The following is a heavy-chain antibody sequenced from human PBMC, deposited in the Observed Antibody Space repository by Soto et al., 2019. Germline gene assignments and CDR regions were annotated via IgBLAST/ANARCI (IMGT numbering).Heavy chain of an antibody. CDR2: INSDGSST. V-gene: IGHV3-74*01. D-gene: IGHD6-19*01. Sequence: GGSLRLSCAASGFTFSSYWMHWVRQAPGKGLVWVSRINSDGSSTSYADSVKGRFTISRDNAKNTLYLQMNSLRAEDTAVYYCARDGSLHSSGWYDYNWFDPWGQGTLVTVSS. CDR3: ARDGSLHSSGWYDYNWFDP. CDR1: GFTFSSYW. J-gene: IGHJ5*02.